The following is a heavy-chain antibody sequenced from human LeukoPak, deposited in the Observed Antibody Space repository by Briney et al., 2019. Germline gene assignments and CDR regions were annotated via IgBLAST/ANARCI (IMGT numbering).Heavy chain of an antibody. CDR2: IYSGGST. J-gene: IGHJ3*02. CDR1: GFTVSSNY. V-gene: IGHV3-66*01. Sequence: GGSLRLSCAASGFTVSSNYMSWVRQAPGKGLEWASVIYSGGSTYYADSVKGRSTISRDNSKNTLYLQMNSLRAEDTAVYYCARDPNTVVTSPDAFDIWGQGTMVTVSS. CDR3: ARDPNTVVTSPDAFDI. D-gene: IGHD4-23*01.